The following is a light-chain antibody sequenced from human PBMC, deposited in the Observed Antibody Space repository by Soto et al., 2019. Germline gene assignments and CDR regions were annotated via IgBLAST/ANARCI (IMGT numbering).Light chain of an antibody. CDR3: QHYNSYSEA. J-gene: IGKJ1*01. Sequence: DSQMTQSPSTRSGSVGDRVTINCRASQTISSWLAWYQQKPGKAPKLLIYKASTVKSGVPSRFSGSGSGTEFTLTISSLQPDDFATYYCQHYNSYSEAFGQGTKVDIK. CDR2: KAS. CDR1: QTISSW. V-gene: IGKV1-5*03.